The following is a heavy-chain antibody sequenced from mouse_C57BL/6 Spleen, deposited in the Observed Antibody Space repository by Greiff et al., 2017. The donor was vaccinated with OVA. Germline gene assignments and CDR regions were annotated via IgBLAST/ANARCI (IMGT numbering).Heavy chain of an antibody. J-gene: IGHJ3*01. V-gene: IGHV3-6*01. D-gene: IGHD2-3*01. CDR3: ANLYDGYYP. CDR2: ISYDGSN. CDR1: GYSITSGYY. Sequence: EVKLQESGPGLVKPSQSLSLTCSVTGYSITSGYYWNWIRQFPGNKLEWMGYISYDGSNNYNPSLKNRISITRDTSKNQFFLKLNSVTTEDTATYYCANLYDGYYPWGQGTLVTVSA.